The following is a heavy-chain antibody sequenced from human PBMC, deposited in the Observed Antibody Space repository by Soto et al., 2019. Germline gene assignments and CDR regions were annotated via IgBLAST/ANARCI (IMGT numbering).Heavy chain of an antibody. D-gene: IGHD6-13*01. CDR2: IIPILGTA. Sequence: SVKVSCKASGGTFSSYAISWVRQAPGQGLEWMGGIIPILGTANYAQKFQGRVTITADESTSTAYMELSSLRSEDTAVYYCASSPNIAAATSDAFDIWGQGTMVTVSS. V-gene: IGHV1-69*13. CDR1: GGTFSSYA. CDR3: ASSPNIAAATSDAFDI. J-gene: IGHJ3*02.